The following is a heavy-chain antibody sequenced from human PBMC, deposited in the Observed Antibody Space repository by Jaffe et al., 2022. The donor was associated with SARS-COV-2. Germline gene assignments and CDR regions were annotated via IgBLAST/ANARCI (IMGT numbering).Heavy chain of an antibody. CDR1: GFTFSSYA. Sequence: EVQLLESGGGLVQPGGSLRLSCAASGFTFSSYAMSWVRQAPGKGLEWVSAISGSGGSTYYADSVKGRFTISRDNSKNTLYLQMNSLRAEDTAVYYCAKDAVGYGDYVLCGMDVWGQGTTVTVSS. D-gene: IGHD4-17*01. CDR2: ISGSGGST. V-gene: IGHV3-23*01. J-gene: IGHJ6*02. CDR3: AKDAVGYGDYVLCGMDV.